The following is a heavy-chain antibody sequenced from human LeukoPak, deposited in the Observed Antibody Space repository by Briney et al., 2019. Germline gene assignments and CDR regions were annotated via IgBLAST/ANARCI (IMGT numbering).Heavy chain of an antibody. D-gene: IGHD4-17*01. CDR1: GFTFTSYA. CDR2: ISSSNTYI. V-gene: IGHV3-21*01. J-gene: IGHJ4*02. CDR3: ARDLYGDYSLDY. Sequence: GALSLSCEASGFTFTSYAMNWVRQAPGKGLEWVSSISSSNTYISYADSVKGRFTISRDNAKNSLYLQMYSLRAEDTAVYYCARDLYGDYSLDYWGQGTLVTVSS.